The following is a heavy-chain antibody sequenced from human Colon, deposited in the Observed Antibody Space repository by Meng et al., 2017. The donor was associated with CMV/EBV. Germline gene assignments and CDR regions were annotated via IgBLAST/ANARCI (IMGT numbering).Heavy chain of an antibody. CDR3: AKGDDYDFWGSAYYFDN. CDR1: GFSFSDYG. Sequence: GESLKISCTASGFSFSDYGIHWVRQTPDTRLEWITYVRHIATDKYYADSVRGRFTISRDNSRNTVYLQMNSLRPEDTAIYYCAKGDDYDFWGSAYYFDNWGQGTLVTVSS. CDR2: VRHIATDK. V-gene: IGHV3-30*02. J-gene: IGHJ4*02. D-gene: IGHD3-3*01.